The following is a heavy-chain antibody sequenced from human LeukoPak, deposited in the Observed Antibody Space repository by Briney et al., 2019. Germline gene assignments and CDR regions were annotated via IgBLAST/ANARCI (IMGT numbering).Heavy chain of an antibody. CDR2: IMPLFGTA. D-gene: IGHD4-17*01. J-gene: IGHJ5*02. CDR1: GGTFNNSA. Sequence: SVKVSCKTSGGTFNNSAISWVRQAPGQGLEWLGGIMPLFGTAGYAQKFQVRVTITKDESTRTVYLELTSLTSDDTAVYYCARDVHGDYGSGWFDPWGQGTLVSVSS. V-gene: IGHV1-69*05. CDR3: ARDVHGDYGSGWFDP.